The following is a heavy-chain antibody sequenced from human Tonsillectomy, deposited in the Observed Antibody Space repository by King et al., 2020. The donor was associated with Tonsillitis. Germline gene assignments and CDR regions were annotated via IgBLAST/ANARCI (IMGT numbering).Heavy chain of an antibody. J-gene: IGHJ4*02. D-gene: IGHD3-3*01. CDR1: AYSFNSYG. CDR3: ADTVGDY. CDR2: ISPDNGKT. Sequence: VQLVQSGPEVKKPGASVKVSCRASAYSFNSYGISWVRQAPGQGREWMGWISPDNGKTNYAQKFQGRLTMTADTSTYTAYMELRSLRSDDTAVYYCADTVGDYWGQGTLVTVSS. V-gene: IGHV1-18*01.